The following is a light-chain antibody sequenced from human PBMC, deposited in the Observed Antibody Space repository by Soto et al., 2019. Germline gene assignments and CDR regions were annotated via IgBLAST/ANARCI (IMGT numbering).Light chain of an antibody. CDR3: QRRSNWPPMYT. CDR1: QSVSSY. J-gene: IGKJ2*01. Sequence: EIVLTQSPATLSLSPGERATLSCRASQSVSSYLAWYQQKPGQAPRLLIYDASKRATGIPARFSGSGSGTDFPLTISNLEPEDVAVYYCQRRSNWPPMYTFGQGTKLEIK. V-gene: IGKV3-11*01. CDR2: DAS.